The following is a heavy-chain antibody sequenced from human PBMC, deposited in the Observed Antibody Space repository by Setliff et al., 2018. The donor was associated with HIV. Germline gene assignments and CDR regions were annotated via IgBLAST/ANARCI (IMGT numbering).Heavy chain of an antibody. CDR3: ARGNSRLLWFGELLYWFDP. CDR2: INHSGST. J-gene: IGHJ5*02. D-gene: IGHD3-10*01. CDR1: GGSINRSIYY. Sequence: SETLSLTCTVPGGSINRSIYYWGWIRQPPGKGLEWIGEINHSGSTNHNPSLKSRVTMSVDTAKNQFSLKLSSVTAADTAVYYCARGNSRLLWFGELLYWFDPWGQGTLVTVSS. V-gene: IGHV4-39*07.